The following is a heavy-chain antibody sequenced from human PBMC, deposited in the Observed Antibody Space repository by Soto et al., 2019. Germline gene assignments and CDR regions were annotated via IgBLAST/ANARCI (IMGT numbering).Heavy chain of an antibody. J-gene: IGHJ4*02. Sequence: APGKGLEWVANIKQDGSAKYYVDSVKGRFTISRDNAKNSLYLQMNSLRAEDTAVYYCASWLKTSGWYVLVEGSFDYWGQGTLVTVSS. CDR3: ASWLKTSGWYVLVEGSFDY. V-gene: IGHV3-7*01. CDR2: IKQDGSAK. D-gene: IGHD6-19*01.